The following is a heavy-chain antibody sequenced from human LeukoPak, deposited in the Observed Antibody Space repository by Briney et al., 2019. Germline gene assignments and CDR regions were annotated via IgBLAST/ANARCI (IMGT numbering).Heavy chain of an antibody. Sequence: GGSLRLSCKPSGFTFGDYAMSWVRQAPGKGLEWVGFIRSKAFGATTDYAASVKGRFTVSRDDSKRIAYLQMSSLKTEDTAVYYCTRDCSGSRCYEEMDYWGQGTLVTVSS. CDR2: IRSKAFGATT. J-gene: IGHJ4*02. V-gene: IGHV3-49*04. D-gene: IGHD2-15*01. CDR1: GFTFGDYA. CDR3: TRDCSGSRCYEEMDY.